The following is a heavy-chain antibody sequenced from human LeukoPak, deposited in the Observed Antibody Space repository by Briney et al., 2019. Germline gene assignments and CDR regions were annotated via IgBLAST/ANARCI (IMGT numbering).Heavy chain of an antibody. CDR1: GGTFSSYA. D-gene: IGHD6-19*01. V-gene: IGHV1-69*06. CDR2: IIPIFGTA. CDR3: AMGVGDSEDLAVAADFDY. Sequence: SVKVSCKASGGTFSSYAISWVRQAPGQGLEWMGGIIPIFGTANYAQKFQGRVTITADKSTSTAYMELSSLRSEDTAVYYCAMGVGDSEDLAVAADFDYWGQGTLVTVSS. J-gene: IGHJ4*02.